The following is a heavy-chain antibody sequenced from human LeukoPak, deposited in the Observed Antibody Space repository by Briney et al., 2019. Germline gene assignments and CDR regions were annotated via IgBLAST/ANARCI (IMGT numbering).Heavy chain of an antibody. CDR1: GFTFSDYY. Sequence: PGGSLRLSCAASGFTFSDYYMSWIRQAPGKGLEWVSYISSSGSTIYYADSVKGRFTISRDNAKNSLYLQMNSLRAEDTAVYYCARCLLSSSDDGWFDPWGQGTLVTVSS. J-gene: IGHJ5*02. V-gene: IGHV3-11*01. CDR3: ARCLLSSSDDGWFDP. D-gene: IGHD6-13*01. CDR2: ISSSGSTI.